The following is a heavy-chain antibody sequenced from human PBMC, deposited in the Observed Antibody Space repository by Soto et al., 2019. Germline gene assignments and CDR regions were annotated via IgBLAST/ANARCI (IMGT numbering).Heavy chain of an antibody. CDR3: ARERTRGFDP. Sequence: QVHLVQSGAEVRKPGASVKVSCKASGYTFTSYDINWVRQATGQGREWMGWMNPNSGNTAYAQKFQGRSTKTRNTSISTAHIELSSPRTEDTAVYYCARERTRGFDPWGQGTLVTVSS. J-gene: IGHJ5*02. CDR1: GYTFTSYD. CDR2: MNPNSGNT. V-gene: IGHV1-8*01.